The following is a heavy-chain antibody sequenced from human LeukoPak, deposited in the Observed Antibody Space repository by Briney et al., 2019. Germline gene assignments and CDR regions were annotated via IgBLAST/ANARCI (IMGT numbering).Heavy chain of an antibody. CDR3: ARDRTVITPGAFDI. V-gene: IGHV3-20*04. D-gene: IGHD4-23*01. CDR2: INWNGGST. CDR1: GFTFRTYA. J-gene: IGHJ3*02. Sequence: TGGSLRLSCVASGFTFRTYAMSWVRQAPGKGLEWVSGINWNGGSTGYADSVKGRFTISRDNAKNSLYLQMNSLRAEDTALYYCARDRTVITPGAFDIWGQGTMVTVSS.